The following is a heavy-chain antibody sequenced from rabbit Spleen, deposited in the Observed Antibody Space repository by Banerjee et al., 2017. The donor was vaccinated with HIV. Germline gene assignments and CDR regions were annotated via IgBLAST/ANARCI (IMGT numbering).Heavy chain of an antibody. D-gene: IGHD8-1*01. CDR1: GFDFSRFG. CDR2: IYTGSSSST. V-gene: IGHV1S45*01. J-gene: IGHJ4*01. CDR3: ARGSSYSMWGL. Sequence: QEQLVESGGGLVQPGGSLTLSCKASGFDFSRFGVSWVRQAPGKGLEWIACIYTGSSSSTAYASWAKGRFTISKTSSTTVTLQMTSLTAADTATYFCARGSSYSMWGLWGPGTLVTVS.